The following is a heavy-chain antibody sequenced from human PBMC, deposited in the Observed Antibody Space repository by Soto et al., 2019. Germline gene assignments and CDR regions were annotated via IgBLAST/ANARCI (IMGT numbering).Heavy chain of an antibody. V-gene: IGHV4-59*08. Sequence: SETLSLTCTVSGGSISSYYWSWIRQPPGKGLEWIGYIYYSGSTNYNPSLKSRVTISVDTSKNQFSLKLSSVTAAYTAVYYCARQYSGRYFDYWGQGTLVTVSS. CDR3: ARQYSGRYFDY. D-gene: IGHD1-26*01. CDR2: IYYSGST. J-gene: IGHJ4*02. CDR1: GGSISSYY.